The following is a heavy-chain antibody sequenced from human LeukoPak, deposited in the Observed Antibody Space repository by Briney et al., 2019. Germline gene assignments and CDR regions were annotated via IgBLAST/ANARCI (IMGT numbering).Heavy chain of an antibody. J-gene: IGHJ5*02. CDR2: ISSSGSSI. CDR3: ASSSSGYPVWFDP. CDR1: GFTFSSYE. Sequence: GGSLRLSCAASGFTFSSYEMNWVRQAPGKGLEWVSYISSSGSSIYYADSVKGGFTISRDNAKNSLYLQINSLRAEDTAVYYCASSSSGYPVWFDPWGEGTLVTVSS. D-gene: IGHD3-22*01. V-gene: IGHV3-48*03.